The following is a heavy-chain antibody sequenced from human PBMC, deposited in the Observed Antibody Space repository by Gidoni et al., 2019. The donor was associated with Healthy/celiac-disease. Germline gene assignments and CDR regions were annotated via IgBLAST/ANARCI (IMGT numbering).Heavy chain of an antibody. CDR1: GFTFSSYA. CDR2: ISYDGSNK. D-gene: IGHD6-19*01. V-gene: IGHV3-30-3*01. J-gene: IGHJ4*02. Sequence: QVQLVESGGGVVQPGRSLRRSCAASGFTFSSYAMHWVRQAPGKGLEWVAVISYDGSNKYYADSVKGRFTISRDNSKNTLYLQMNSLRAEDTAVYYCASPHRSGWYYFDYWGQGTLVTVSS. CDR3: ASPHRSGWYYFDY.